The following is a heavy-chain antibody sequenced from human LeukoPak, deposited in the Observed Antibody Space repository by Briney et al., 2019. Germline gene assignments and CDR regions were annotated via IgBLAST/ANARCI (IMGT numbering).Heavy chain of an antibody. J-gene: IGHJ6*03. CDR3: ASRISDYYHYYMDV. V-gene: IGHV3-7*01. CDR2: IKKDGSEK. CDR1: GFTFSTYW. D-gene: IGHD3-10*01. Sequence: GGSLRLSCAASGFTFSTYWMTWVRQAPGKGLEWVANIKKDGSEKYYVDSVKGRFTISRDNAKNSLYLQMNSLRAEDTAVYYCASRISDYYHYYMDVWGKGTTVTISS.